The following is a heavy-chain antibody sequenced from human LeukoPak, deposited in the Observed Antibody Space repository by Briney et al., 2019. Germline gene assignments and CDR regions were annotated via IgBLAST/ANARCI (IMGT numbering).Heavy chain of an antibody. J-gene: IGHJ6*03. Sequence: ASVKVSCKASGYTFTSYDINWVRRAPGQGPEWMGWMNPNSGNTGYAQKFQGRVTMTRNTSISTAYMELSSLRSEDTAVYYCARGYCSSTTCYHYYYYMDVWGKGTTVTVSS. D-gene: IGHD2-2*01. V-gene: IGHV1-8*01. CDR2: MNPNSGNT. CDR1: GYTFTSYD. CDR3: ARGYCSSTTCYHYYYYMDV.